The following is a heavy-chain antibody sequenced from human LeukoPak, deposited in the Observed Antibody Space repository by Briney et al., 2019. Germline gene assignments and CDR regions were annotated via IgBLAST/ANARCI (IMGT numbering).Heavy chain of an antibody. CDR1: GFIFSDYY. V-gene: IGHV3-11*01. D-gene: IGHD6-13*01. CDR2: ISNKGSSSTT. Sequence: GGSLRLSCAALGFIFSDYYMGWVRQAPGKGLEWVSYISNKGSSSTTYYADSVKGRFTISRDDAQNSLYLQMNSLRADDTAVYYCAKDILAAGLFFDYWGQGILVTVSS. J-gene: IGHJ4*02. CDR3: AKDILAAGLFFDY.